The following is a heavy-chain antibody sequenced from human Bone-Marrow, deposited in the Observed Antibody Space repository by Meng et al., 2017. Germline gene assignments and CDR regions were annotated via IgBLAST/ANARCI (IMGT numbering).Heavy chain of an antibody. Sequence: RQAADSCSGLEKPLENQFPTCTVSGGYISSRSFYWGWIRQPPGKGLEWIGSIYYSGSTYYIPSLKSRVTISVETSKNQFSLKLSSVTAADTAVYYCARTPGYSYGQIDSWGQGTLVTVSS. CDR2: IYYSGST. V-gene: IGHV4-39*07. CDR3: ARTPGYSYGQIDS. J-gene: IGHJ4*02. D-gene: IGHD5-18*01. CDR1: GGYISSRSFY.